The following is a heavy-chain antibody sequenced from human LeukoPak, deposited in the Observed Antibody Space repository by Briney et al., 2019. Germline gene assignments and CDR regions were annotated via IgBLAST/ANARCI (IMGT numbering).Heavy chain of an antibody. CDR2: FDPEDGET. D-gene: IGHD2-8*02. J-gene: IGHJ5*02. V-gene: IGHV1-24*01. CDR1: GYTLTELS. Sequence: GASVKVSCKASGYTLTELSMHWVRQAPGKGLEWMGGFDPEDGETIYAQKFQGRVTMTEDTSTDTAYMELSSLRSEDTAVYYCATSWQPNWWCWFDPWGQGTLVTVSS. CDR3: ATSWQPNWWCWFDP.